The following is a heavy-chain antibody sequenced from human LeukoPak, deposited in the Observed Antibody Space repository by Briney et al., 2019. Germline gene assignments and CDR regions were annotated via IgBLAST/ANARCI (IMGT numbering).Heavy chain of an antibody. D-gene: IGHD6-19*01. V-gene: IGHV4-59*08. CDR1: GGSVSSSY. J-gene: IGHJ4*02. CDR3: ARLFTPGGGWYFDN. CDR2: IYYSGTT. Sequence: SETLSLTCTVSGGSVSSSYWSWIRQPPGKGLEWIGHIYYSGTTSGNTNYNPSLKSRVTISVDTSKNQFSLKLNSVTAADTAVYYCARLFTPGGGWYFDNWGQGTLVTVSS.